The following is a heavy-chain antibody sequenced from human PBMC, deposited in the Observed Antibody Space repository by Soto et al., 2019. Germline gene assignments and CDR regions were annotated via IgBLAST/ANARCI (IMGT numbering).Heavy chain of an antibody. CDR3: ASAAVAGAAVNY. J-gene: IGHJ4*02. Sequence: SETLSLTCTVSGGSISSDSYYWNWIRQHPGKGLEWIGYISYSGNTYYNPSLKSRVSMSVDTSKKHFSLNMSSVTAADTGVYYCASAAVAGAAVNYWGQGTLVTVSS. CDR2: ISYSGNT. V-gene: IGHV4-31*03. CDR1: GGSISSDSYY. D-gene: IGHD6-19*01.